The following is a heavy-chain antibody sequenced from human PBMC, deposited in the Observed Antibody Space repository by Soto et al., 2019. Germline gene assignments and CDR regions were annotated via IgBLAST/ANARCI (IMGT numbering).Heavy chain of an antibody. Sequence: QVQLVQSGAEVKKPGASVKVSCKASGYTLTNSGFSWVRQAPGQGLELVGWIRVNNGDTHYAQKLQRRVTMTTDTSTSTAFMELRSLRSDDTAVYYCARHLGYSDFDVHYWVQGTLITVSS. J-gene: IGHJ4*02. V-gene: IGHV1-18*01. CDR2: IRVNNGDT. CDR1: GYTLTNSG. D-gene: IGHD4-17*01. CDR3: ARHLGYSDFDVHY.